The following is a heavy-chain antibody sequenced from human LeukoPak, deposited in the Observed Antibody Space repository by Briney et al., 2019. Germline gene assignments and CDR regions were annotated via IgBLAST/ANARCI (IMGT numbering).Heavy chain of an antibody. V-gene: IGHV4-39*01. CDR2: IYYSGST. CDR1: GGSISSSSYY. J-gene: IGHJ6*02. CDR3: ASLKVHYYYDSSGYSFGTTYYGMDV. Sequence: SETLSLTCTVSGGSISSSSYYWGWIRQPPGKGLEWIGSIYYSGSTYYNPSLKSRVTISVDTSKNQFSLKLSSVTAAGTAVYYCASLKVHYYYDSSGYSFGTTYYGMDVWGQGTTVTVSS. D-gene: IGHD3-22*01.